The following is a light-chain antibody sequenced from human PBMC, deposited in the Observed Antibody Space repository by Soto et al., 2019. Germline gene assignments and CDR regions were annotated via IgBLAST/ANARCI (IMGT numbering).Light chain of an antibody. Sequence: QSVLTQPPSASGSPGQSVTISCTGTSSDVGGYNYVSWYQQYPGKAPKLIIYEVYKRPSGVPDRFSGSKSGNTAALTVSGLQAEDEADYYCRSSVGTNSYVFGTGTKVTVL. CDR2: EVY. V-gene: IGLV2-8*01. CDR3: RSSVGTNSYV. J-gene: IGLJ1*01. CDR1: SSDVGGYNY.